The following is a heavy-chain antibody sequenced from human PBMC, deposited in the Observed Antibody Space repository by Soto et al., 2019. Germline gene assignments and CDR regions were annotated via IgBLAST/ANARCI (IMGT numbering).Heavy chain of an antibody. D-gene: IGHD3-10*01. V-gene: IGHV4-38-2*01. CDR3: ARNYYGSGVDY. Sequence: SETLSLTCAVSGYSISGGYNWGWIRRPPGKGLEWIGSIYHSGSTYYNPSLESRVTMSVDTTKNQFSLKLSSVTAADTAVYYCARNYYGSGVDYWGQGTLVTVSS. J-gene: IGHJ4*02. CDR1: GYSISGGYN. CDR2: IYHSGST.